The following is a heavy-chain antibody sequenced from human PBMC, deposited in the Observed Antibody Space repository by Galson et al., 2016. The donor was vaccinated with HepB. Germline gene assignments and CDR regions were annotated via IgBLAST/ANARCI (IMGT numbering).Heavy chain of an antibody. V-gene: IGHV1-8*01. D-gene: IGHD3-22*01. J-gene: IGHJ4*02. CDR3: ARENSGYSNFDR. Sequence: SVKVSCKASGYTFSSSEIHWVRQAPGQGLEWVGFVNPNNGQTRYAQRFQGRVSMTRDTSINTAYMELSSLKSDDTALYYCARENSGYSNFDRWGLGTLVTVSS. CDR2: VNPNNGQT. CDR1: GYTFSSSE.